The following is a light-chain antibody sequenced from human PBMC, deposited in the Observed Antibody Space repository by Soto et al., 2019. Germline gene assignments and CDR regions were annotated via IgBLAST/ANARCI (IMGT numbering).Light chain of an antibody. CDR3: VLYMHSGISV. CDR2: NTN. CDR1: SDSVSASHF. J-gene: IGLJ2*01. Sequence: QTVVTQEPSFSVSPGGTVTLTCGLSSDSVSASHFTSWYQQTPGQAPRTLIYNTNTRSSGVPDRFSGSILGNRAALPITGAQADDESDYYCVLYMHSGISVFGGGTKLTVL. V-gene: IGLV8-61*01.